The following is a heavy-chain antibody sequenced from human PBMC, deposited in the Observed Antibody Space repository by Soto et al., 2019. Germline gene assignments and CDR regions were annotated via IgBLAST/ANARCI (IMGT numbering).Heavy chain of an antibody. CDR1: GGSINNSSFY. CDR3: ARRPLVRGIIPYYFDS. V-gene: IGHV4-39*01. Sequence: QLQLQESGPGLVKPSETLSLTCTVSGGSINNSSFYWGWVRQPPGKRLEWIGSIYYSGSAYYNPYLKRLLTITVNTSKNQFSLNLSAVTAADTAVYFCARRPLVRGIIPYYFDSWGQGTLVTVSS. D-gene: IGHD3-10*01. J-gene: IGHJ4*02. CDR2: IYYSGSA.